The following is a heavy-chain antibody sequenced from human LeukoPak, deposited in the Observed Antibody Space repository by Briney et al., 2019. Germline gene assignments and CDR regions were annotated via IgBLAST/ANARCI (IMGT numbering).Heavy chain of an antibody. Sequence: PSQTLSLTCAVSGGSISSGGYSWSWIRQPPGKGLEWIGYIYYSGSTYYNPSLKSRVTISVDTSKNQFSLKLSSVTAADTAVYYCARDIGYGYYFDYWGQGTLVTVSS. D-gene: IGHD5-18*01. CDR1: GGSISSGGYS. CDR3: ARDIGYGYYFDY. V-gene: IGHV4-31*11. CDR2: IYYSGST. J-gene: IGHJ4*02.